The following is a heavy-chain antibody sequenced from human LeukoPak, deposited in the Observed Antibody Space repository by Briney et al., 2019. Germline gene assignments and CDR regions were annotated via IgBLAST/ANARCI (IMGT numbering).Heavy chain of an antibody. J-gene: IGHJ4*02. D-gene: IGHD3-22*01. CDR2: IYPGASHT. V-gene: IGHV5-51*01. CDR3: ARVREYYYDSSGLYYFDY. CDR1: GYSFTTYW. Sequence: PGESLKISCKVSGYSFTTYWIGWVRQMPGKGLEWMGIIYPGASHTRYSPSFQGQVTISVDKSISTAYLQWSSLKASDTAMYYCARVREYYYDSSGLYYFDYWGQGTLVTVSS.